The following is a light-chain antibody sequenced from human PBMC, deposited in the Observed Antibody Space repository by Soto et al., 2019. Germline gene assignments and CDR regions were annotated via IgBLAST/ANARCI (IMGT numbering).Light chain of an antibody. Sequence: EIVLTQSPGTLSLSPGERAALSCRASQSVSSSFLAWYQQKPGQAPRLFIYGASTRATGIPPRFSGSGSGTEFTLTISSLQSEDFAVYYCQQYNNWPTWTFGQGTKVDI. J-gene: IGKJ1*01. CDR2: GAS. CDR1: QSVSSS. CDR3: QQYNNWPTWT. V-gene: IGKV3-15*01.